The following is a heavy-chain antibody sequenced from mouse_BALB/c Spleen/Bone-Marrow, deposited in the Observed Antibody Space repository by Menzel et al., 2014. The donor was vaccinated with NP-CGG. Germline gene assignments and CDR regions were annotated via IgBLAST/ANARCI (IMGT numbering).Heavy chain of an antibody. J-gene: IGHJ2*01. CDR2: INPDSSTI. Sequence: EVKLMESGGGLVQPGGSLKLSCAASGFDFSRYWMSWVRQAPGKGLEWIGEINPDSSTINYTPSLKDKFIISRDNAKNTLYLRLNKVRSEDTALYYCARLDYYGYLTYWGQGTTLTVSS. D-gene: IGHD1-2*01. CDR1: GFDFSRYW. V-gene: IGHV4-1*02. CDR3: ARLDYYGYLTY.